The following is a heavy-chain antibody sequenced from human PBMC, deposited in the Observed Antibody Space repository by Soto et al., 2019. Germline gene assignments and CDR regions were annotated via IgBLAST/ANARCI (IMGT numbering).Heavy chain of an antibody. D-gene: IGHD3-10*01. Sequence: QVQLVQSGAEVKKPGASVKVSCKASGYTFTSYGISWVRQAPGQGLEWMGWTSAYNGNTNYAQKLQGSVTMTTDTSTSTAYMELRSLRSDDTAVYYCARGDGSGSFLQIYYYSGMDVWGQGTTVTVSS. V-gene: IGHV1-18*01. CDR1: GYTFTSYG. CDR3: ARGDGSGSFLQIYYYSGMDV. J-gene: IGHJ6*02. CDR2: TSAYNGNT.